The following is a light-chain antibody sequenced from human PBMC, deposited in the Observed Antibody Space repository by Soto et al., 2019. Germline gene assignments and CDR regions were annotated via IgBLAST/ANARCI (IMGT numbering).Light chain of an antibody. J-gene: IGLJ7*01. CDR1: GSDIGGYNY. CDR3: SSYTVRTTWV. CDR2: EVN. V-gene: IGLV2-14*01. Sequence: QSALTQPASVSGSPGQSITISCTGTGSDIGGYNYVSWYQQHPGKAPKLLIFEVNNRPSGVSHRFSGSKSGYTASLIISGLQAEDEADYYCSSYTVRTTWVFGGGTQLTVL.